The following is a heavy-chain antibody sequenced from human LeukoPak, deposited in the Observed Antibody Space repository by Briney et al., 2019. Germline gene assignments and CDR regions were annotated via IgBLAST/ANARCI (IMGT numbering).Heavy chain of an antibody. CDR1: GFTFSSHG. CDR3: ARGSGSSSLNWFDP. Sequence: SGGSLRLSCAASGFTFSSHGMSWVRQAPGKGLEWVSGISASGDSPYYGDSVKGRFTISRDNSKNTLYLQMNSLRAEDTAVYYCARGSGSSSLNWFDPWGQGTLVTVSS. CDR2: ISASGDSP. V-gene: IGHV3-23*01. J-gene: IGHJ5*02. D-gene: IGHD6-6*01.